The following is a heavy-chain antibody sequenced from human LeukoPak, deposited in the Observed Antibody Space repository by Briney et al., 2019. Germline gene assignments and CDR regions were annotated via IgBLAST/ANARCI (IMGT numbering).Heavy chain of an antibody. CDR2: ISNDGSNK. D-gene: IGHD3-16*01. CDR1: GFTFSSNA. V-gene: IGHV3-30-3*02. Sequence: GGSLRLSCAASGFTFSSNAMHWVRQAPGKGLEWVAVISNDGSNKYYADSVKGRFTMSRDNSKNTLYLQMNSLRAEDTAVYYCAEGFGFDYWGQGTLVTVSS. J-gene: IGHJ4*02. CDR3: AEGFGFDY.